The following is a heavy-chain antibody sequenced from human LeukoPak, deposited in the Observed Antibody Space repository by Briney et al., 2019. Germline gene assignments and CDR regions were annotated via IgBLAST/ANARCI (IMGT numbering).Heavy chain of an antibody. D-gene: IGHD3-3*01. CDR2: LSYDGSYE. Sequence: GGSLRLSCAASGFTFSSYAMHWVRQAPGKGLEWVALLSYDGSYEYYADSVKGRFTISRDNSKNTLYLQMNSLRAEDSAVYYCASGAITIFGVVTHWGQGTLVTVSS. V-gene: IGHV3-30*04. J-gene: IGHJ4*02. CDR3: ASGAITIFGVVTH. CDR1: GFTFSSYA.